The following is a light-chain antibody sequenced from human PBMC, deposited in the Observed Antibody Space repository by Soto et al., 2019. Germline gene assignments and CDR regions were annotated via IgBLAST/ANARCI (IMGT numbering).Light chain of an antibody. Sequence: VLTQSPATLSLSPVERATFSFRASQSIHTSLAWYQQKSGKPPRLVIYDSTLRANGVPDRFGGSRSGTEFTLTINSLEPEDFAVYYCQQRNVWPPITFGQGTRLEIK. CDR3: QQRNVWPPIT. CDR1: QSIHTS. J-gene: IGKJ5*01. V-gene: IGKV3-11*01. CDR2: DST.